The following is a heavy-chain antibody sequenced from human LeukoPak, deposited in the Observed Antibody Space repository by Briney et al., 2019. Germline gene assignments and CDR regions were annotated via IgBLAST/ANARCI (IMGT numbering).Heavy chain of an antibody. CDR3: ARGGPRYDYVWGSYRPHDY. CDR1: GYTFTSYG. V-gene: IGHV1-18*01. Sequence: GASVKVSCKASGYTFTSYGISWVRQAPGQGLEWMGWISAYNGNTNYAQKLQGRVTMTTDTSTSTAYMELRSLRSDDTAVYYCARGGPRYDYVWGSYRPHDYWGQGTLVTVSS. CDR2: ISAYNGNT. D-gene: IGHD3-16*02. J-gene: IGHJ4*02.